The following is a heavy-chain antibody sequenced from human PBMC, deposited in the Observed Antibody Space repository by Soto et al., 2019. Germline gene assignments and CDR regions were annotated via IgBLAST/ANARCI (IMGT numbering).Heavy chain of an antibody. J-gene: IGHJ6*02. Sequence: PSETLSLTCTVSGGSISSYYWSWIRQPPGKGLEWIGYIYYSGSTNYNPSLKSRVTISVDTSKNQFSLKLSSVTAADTAVYYCARDDSMDVWGQGTTVTVSS. CDR3: ARDDSMDV. CDR2: IYYSGST. V-gene: IGHV4-59*01. CDR1: GGSISSYY.